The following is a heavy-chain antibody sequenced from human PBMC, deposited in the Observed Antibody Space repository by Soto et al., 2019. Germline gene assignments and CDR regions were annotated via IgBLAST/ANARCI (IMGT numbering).Heavy chain of an antibody. J-gene: IGHJ6*02. CDR3: ARDLIAADYYYYGMDV. CDR1: GGSISSGGYY. CDR2: IDYSGST. Sequence: QVQLQESGPGLVKPSQTLSLTCTVSGGSISSGGYYWSWIRQHPGKVLEWIGYIDYSGSTYYNPSLKSRVTISVDTSKNQFSLKLSSVTAADTAVYYCARDLIAADYYYYGMDVWGQGTTVTVSS. D-gene: IGHD6-13*01. V-gene: IGHV4-31*03.